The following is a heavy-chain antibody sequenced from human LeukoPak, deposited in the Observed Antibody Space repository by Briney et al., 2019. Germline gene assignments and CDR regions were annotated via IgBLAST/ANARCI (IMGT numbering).Heavy chain of an antibody. V-gene: IGHV3-23*01. CDR2: ISDNEGST. CDR3: ARHDSFIPY. CDR1: GFTFNYYA. J-gene: IGHJ4*02. D-gene: IGHD5-18*01. Sequence: GRSLRLSCAASGFTFNYYAMSWVRQAPGKGLEWVSGISDNEGSTYYTDSVKGRFTISRDNTKNTVYLQMNNLRPDDTAVYFCARHDSFIPYWGQGTLVTVSS.